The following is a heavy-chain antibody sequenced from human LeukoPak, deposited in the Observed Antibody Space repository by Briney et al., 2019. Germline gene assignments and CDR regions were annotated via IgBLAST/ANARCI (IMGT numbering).Heavy chain of an antibody. CDR2: IDYSGTT. D-gene: IGHD2-2*01. CDR1: GVSITGNDQF. Sequence: SETLSLTCTVSGVSITGNDQFWSWIRQPPGKGLEWIGYIDYSGTTYYNPSLKGRVNMSRETSKNQFSLNLNSVTAADTAFYYCGGGLGYCSSTRCPPDSWGQGTLVTVSS. J-gene: IGHJ5*01. V-gene: IGHV4-30-4*01. CDR3: GGGLGYCSSTRCPPDS.